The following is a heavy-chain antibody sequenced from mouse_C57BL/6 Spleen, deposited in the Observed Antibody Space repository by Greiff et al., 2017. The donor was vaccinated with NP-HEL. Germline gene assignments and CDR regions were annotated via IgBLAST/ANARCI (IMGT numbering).Heavy chain of an antibody. V-gene: IGHV1-47*01. CDR1: GYTFTTYP. D-gene: IGHD2-4*01. CDR2: FHPYNDDT. CDR3: ARHDYDYDGGFAY. J-gene: IGHJ3*01. Sequence: QVQLQQSGAELVKPGASVKMSCKASGYTFTTYPIEWMKQNHGKSLEWIGNFHPYNDDTKYNEKFKGKATLTVEKSSSTVYLEVSRLTADDSAVYDCARHDYDYDGGFAYWGKGTLVTVSA.